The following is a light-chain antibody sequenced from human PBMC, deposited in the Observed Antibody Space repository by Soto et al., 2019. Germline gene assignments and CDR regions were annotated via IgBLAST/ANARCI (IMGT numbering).Light chain of an antibody. CDR3: QQSYSTPYT. V-gene: IGKV1-39*01. Sequence: DIQMTQSPSSLSASVGDRGTITCRSSQSISSYLNWYQQKPGKAPKLLIYAASSLQSGVPSRFSGSGSGTDFTLTISSLQPEDCATYYCQQSYSTPYTFGQGTKLEIK. CDR1: QSISSY. CDR2: AAS. J-gene: IGKJ2*01.